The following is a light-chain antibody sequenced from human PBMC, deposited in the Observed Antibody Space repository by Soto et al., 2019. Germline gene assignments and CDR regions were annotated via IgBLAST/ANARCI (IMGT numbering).Light chain of an antibody. Sequence: EIVLTQSPGTLSLSPGERATLSCRASQSVTSNYLTWYQPKRGQAPRVLIYGASRRATGFTDRFSGSGSGTDFTLTISRLEPEDFAVYYCQQYDRSPGYTFGQWTKLESK. V-gene: IGKV3-20*01. CDR2: GAS. CDR1: QSVTSNY. J-gene: IGKJ2*01. CDR3: QQYDRSPGYT.